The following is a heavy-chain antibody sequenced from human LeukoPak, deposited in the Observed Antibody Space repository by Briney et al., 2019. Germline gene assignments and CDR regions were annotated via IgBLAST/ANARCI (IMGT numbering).Heavy chain of an antibody. CDR2: IYYSGST. J-gene: IGHJ1*01. CDR1: GGSISSYY. CDR3: ARHESGLTGYFQH. D-gene: IGHD1-14*01. V-gene: IGHV4-59*08. Sequence: SEALSLTCTVSGGSISSYYWSWIRQPPGKGLEWIGYIYYSGSTNYNPSLKSRVTISVDTSKNQFSLKLSSVTAADTAVYYCARHESGLTGYFQHWGQGTLVTVSS.